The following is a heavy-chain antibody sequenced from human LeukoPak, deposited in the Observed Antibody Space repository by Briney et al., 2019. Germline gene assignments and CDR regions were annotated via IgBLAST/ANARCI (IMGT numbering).Heavy chain of an antibody. CDR3: ARESRWNYYDSSGYYYYFDY. CDR1: GFTVSSNY. J-gene: IGHJ4*02. V-gene: IGHV3-66*01. CDR2: IYSGGST. Sequence: PGGSLRLSCAASGFTVSSNYMSWVRQAPGKGLEWVSVIYSGGSTYYADSAKGRFTISRDNSKNTLYLQMNSLRAEDTAVYYCARESRWNYYDSSGYYYYFDYWGQGTLVTVSS. D-gene: IGHD3-22*01.